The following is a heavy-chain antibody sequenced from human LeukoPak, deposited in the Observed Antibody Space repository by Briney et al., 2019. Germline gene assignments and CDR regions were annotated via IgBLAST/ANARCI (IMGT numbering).Heavy chain of an antibody. CDR1: GGSISSGDYY. V-gene: IGHV4-61*08. J-gene: IGHJ6*03. CDR3: ARNGRASDSSFPYYYYYYMDV. Sequence: SQTLSLTCTVSGGSISSGDYYWSWIRQPPGKGLEWIGYIYYSGSTNYNPSLKSRVTISVDTSKNQFSLKLSSVTAADTAVYYCARNGRASDSSFPYYYYYYMDVWGKGTTVTVSS. D-gene: IGHD6-6*01. CDR2: IYYSGST.